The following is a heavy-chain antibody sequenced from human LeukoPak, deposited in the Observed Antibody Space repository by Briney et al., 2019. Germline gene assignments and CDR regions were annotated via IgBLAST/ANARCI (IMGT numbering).Heavy chain of an antibody. CDR3: GSGDTYFDY. Sequence: GESLKISCKGSGYRFSSYWIGWVRQMPGKGLEWMGTIYPGDSNTRYSPSFQGQVTLSADTSISTAYLQWSSLKASDTAMYYCGSGDTYFDYWGQGTLVTVSS. CDR2: IYPGDSNT. V-gene: IGHV5-51*01. J-gene: IGHJ4*02. CDR1: GYRFSSYW. D-gene: IGHD2-21*02.